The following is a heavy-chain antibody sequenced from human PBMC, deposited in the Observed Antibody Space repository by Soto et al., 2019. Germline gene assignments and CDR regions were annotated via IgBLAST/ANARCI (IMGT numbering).Heavy chain of an antibody. J-gene: IGHJ4*02. D-gene: IGHD3-10*01. V-gene: IGHV3-74*01. CDR1: GFTFSSYW. CDR2: IDYDGSTI. Sequence: EVQLVESGGGLVQPGGSLRLSCEASGFTFSSYWMHWVRQPPGKGLEWVSRIDYDGSTINYADPVKGRFSISRDNAKNTVYLQMNSLTAEDTAVYYCGRVARGAWGAYDWWGQGTLVIVSS. CDR3: GRVARGAWGAYDW.